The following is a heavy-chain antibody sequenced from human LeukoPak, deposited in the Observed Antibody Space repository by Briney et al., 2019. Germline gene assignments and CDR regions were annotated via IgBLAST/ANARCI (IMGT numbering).Heavy chain of an antibody. CDR3: ARAQVDCSSTSCYAPNYYMDV. D-gene: IGHD2-2*01. J-gene: IGHJ6*03. CDR2: TSAYNGNT. Sequence: VASVKVSCKASGYTFTSYGISWVRQAPGQGLEWMGWTSAYNGNTNYAQKLQGRVTITADKSTSTAYMELSSLRSEDTAVYYCARAQVDCSSTSCYAPNYYMDVWGKGTTVTVSS. CDR1: GYTFTSYG. V-gene: IGHV1-18*01.